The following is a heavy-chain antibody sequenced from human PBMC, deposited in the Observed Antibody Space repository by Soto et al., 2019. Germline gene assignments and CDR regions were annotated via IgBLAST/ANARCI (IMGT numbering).Heavy chain of an antibody. CDR3: AGDGGDYGDSEYFQH. CDR1: GYTFTGYY. V-gene: IGHV1-2*02. Sequence: QVQLVQSGPEVKKPGASVKVSCKASGYTFTGYYIHWVRQAPGQGLEWMGWINPDSGGTNSAQKFEGRVTMTRDTSISTAYMELSRLRSDDTAVYYCAGDGGDYGDSEYFQHWGQGTLVTVSS. J-gene: IGHJ1*01. CDR2: INPDSGGT. D-gene: IGHD4-17*01.